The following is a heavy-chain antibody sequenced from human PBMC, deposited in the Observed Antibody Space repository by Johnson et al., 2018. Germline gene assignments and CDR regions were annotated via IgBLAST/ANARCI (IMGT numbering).Heavy chain of an antibody. V-gene: IGHV3-43*01. CDR1: GFTFTDYT. CDR2: ITWDGGRT. J-gene: IGHJ4*02. D-gene: IGHD2-15*01. CDR3: AKDSGSLSHPVYFDH. Sequence: EVQLVESGGVVVQPGGSLRLSCAASGFTFTDYTIHWVRQAPGKGPEWVSLITWDGGRTFYADSVKGRLTISRDNSKKSLHLQMNSLRTEDTGLYYCAKDSGSLSHPVYFDHWGQGTLVTVSS.